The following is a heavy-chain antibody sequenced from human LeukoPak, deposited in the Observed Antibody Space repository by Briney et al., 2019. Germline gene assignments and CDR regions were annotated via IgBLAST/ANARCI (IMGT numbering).Heavy chain of an antibody. CDR3: ARGGSGSYYNGNDY. J-gene: IGHJ4*02. D-gene: IGHD3-10*01. CDR2: INPRGGST. Sequence: ASVKVSCKASGYIFTTYFMHWLRQAPGQGPEWMGIINPRGGSTDYAQKFQGRVTMTRNTSISTAYMELSSLRSEDTAVYYCARGGSGSYYNGNDYWGQGTLVTVSS. CDR1: GYIFTTYF. V-gene: IGHV1-46*01.